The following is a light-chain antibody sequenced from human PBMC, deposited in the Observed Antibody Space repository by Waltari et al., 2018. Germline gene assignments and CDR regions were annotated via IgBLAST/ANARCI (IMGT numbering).Light chain of an antibody. V-gene: IGLV2-8*01. CDR1: SSDVGAYNY. CDR2: DVN. Sequence: QSALTQPPSASGSPGQSVTISCTGTSSDVGAYNYVSWYQQHPGKAPKPMIFDVNKRPSGVPDRFSGSKSGNTASLTVSGLQAEDEADYYCTSFASSSNLGVFGGGTKLTVL. J-gene: IGLJ2*01. CDR3: TSFASSSNLGV.